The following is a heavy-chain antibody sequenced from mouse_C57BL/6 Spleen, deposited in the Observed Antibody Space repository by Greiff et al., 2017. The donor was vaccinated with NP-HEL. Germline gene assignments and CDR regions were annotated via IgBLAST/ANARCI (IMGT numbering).Heavy chain of an antibody. Sequence: QVQLQQSGAELVRPGTSVKVSRKASGYAFTNYLIEGVKQRPGQGLEWIGVINTGSGGTNYNEKFKGKATLTADKSSSTAYMQLSSLTSEDSAVYFCARARNAMDYWGQGTSVTVSS. CDR2: INTGSGGT. CDR3: ARARNAMDY. J-gene: IGHJ4*01. CDR1: GYAFTNYL. V-gene: IGHV1-54*01.